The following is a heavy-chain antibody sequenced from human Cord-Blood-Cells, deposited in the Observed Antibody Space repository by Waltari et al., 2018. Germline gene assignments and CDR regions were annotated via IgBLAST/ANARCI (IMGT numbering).Heavy chain of an antibody. J-gene: IGHJ5*02. CDR1: GGSIRSYS. CDR3: ARAVVVVAATRYSVSWFDP. Sequence: QVQLQESGPGLVKPSETLSLTCTVSGGSIRSYSWSWIRQPTRKGLEWIGYIYYSGSTNYNPSLKSRVTISVDTSKNQFSLKLSSVTAADTAVYYCARAVVVVAATRYSVSWFDPWGQGTLVTVSS. CDR2: IYYSGST. D-gene: IGHD2-15*01. V-gene: IGHV4-59*01.